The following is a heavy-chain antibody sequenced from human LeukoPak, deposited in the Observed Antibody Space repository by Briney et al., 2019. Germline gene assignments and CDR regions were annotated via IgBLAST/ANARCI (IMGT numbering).Heavy chain of an antibody. J-gene: IGHJ4*02. Sequence: GGSLRLSCAASGFTVSSYWMHWVRQAPGKGLVWVSRINTDGSSTTYADPVKGRFTISRDNAKNTLYLQMNSLRAEDTAVYYCARGASASPSQFDYWGQGTLVTVSS. V-gene: IGHV3-74*01. CDR2: INTDGSST. CDR1: GFTVSSYW. CDR3: ARGASASPSQFDY. D-gene: IGHD3-3*01.